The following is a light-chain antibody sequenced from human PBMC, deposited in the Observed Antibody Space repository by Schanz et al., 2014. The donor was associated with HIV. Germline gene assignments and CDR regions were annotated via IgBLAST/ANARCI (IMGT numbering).Light chain of an antibody. J-gene: IGLJ2*01. Sequence: QSALTQPASVSGSPGQSITISCTGANSDVGSYNLVSWYQQHPGRAPKVLIYDVRDRPSGVSNRFSGSKSGNTASLTISGLQAEDEADYYCCSYSASGTMLFGGGTQLTVL. CDR2: DVR. CDR3: CSYSASGTML. V-gene: IGLV2-23*02. CDR1: NSDVGSYNL.